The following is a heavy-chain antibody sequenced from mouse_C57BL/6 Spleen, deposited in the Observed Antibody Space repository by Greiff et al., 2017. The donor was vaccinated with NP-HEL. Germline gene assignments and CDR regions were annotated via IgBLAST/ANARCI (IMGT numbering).Heavy chain of an antibody. D-gene: IGHD2-5*01. V-gene: IGHV5-6*01. Sequence: EVQRVESGGDLVKPGGSLKLSCAASGFTFSSYGMSWVRQTPDKRLEWVATISSGGSYTYYPDSVKGRFTISRDNAKNTLYLQMSSLKSEDTAMYYCARHKVTTYYFDYWGQGTTLTVSS. J-gene: IGHJ2*01. CDR1: GFTFSSYG. CDR3: ARHKVTTYYFDY. CDR2: ISSGGSYT.